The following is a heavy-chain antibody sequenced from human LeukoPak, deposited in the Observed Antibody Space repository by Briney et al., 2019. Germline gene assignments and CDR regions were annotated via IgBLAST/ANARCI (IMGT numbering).Heavy chain of an antibody. J-gene: IGHJ4*02. D-gene: IGHD5-12*01. CDR1: GGTFSSYT. CDR3: ARGGYSGYGVFDY. Sequence: GSSVKVSCKASGGTFSSYTISWVRQAPGQGLEWMGRIIPILGIANYAQKFQGRVTITADKSTSTAYMELSRLRSEDTAVYYCARGGYSGYGVFDYWGQGTLVTVSS. CDR2: IIPILGIA. V-gene: IGHV1-69*02.